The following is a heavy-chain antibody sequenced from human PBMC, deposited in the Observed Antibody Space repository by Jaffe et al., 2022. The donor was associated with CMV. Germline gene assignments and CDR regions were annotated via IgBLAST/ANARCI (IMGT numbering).Heavy chain of an antibody. D-gene: IGHD6-19*01. CDR3: ARSRVAGTSYYYYGMDV. CDR2: IIPIFGTA. Sequence: QVQLVQSGAEVKKPGSSVKVSCKASGGTFSSYAISWVRQAPGQGLEWMGGIIPIFGTANYAQKFQGRVTITADESTSTAYMELSSLRSEDTAVYYCARSRVAGTSYYYYGMDVWGQGTTVTVSS. CDR1: GGTFSSYA. J-gene: IGHJ6*02. V-gene: IGHV1-69*01.